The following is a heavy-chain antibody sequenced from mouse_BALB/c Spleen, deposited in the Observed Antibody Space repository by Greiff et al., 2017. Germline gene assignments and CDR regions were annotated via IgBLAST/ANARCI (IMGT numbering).Heavy chain of an antibody. CDR1: GFTFSSYA. V-gene: IGHV5-6-5*01. J-gene: IGHJ2*01. CDR2: ISSGGST. Sequence: EVQRVESGGGLVKPGGSLKLSCAASGFTFSSYAMSWVRQTPEKRLEWVASISSGGSTYYPDSVKGRFTISRDNARNILYLQMSSLRSEDTAIYYCARGEGTTVVGQDYWGQGTTLTVSS. CDR3: ARGEGTTVVGQDY. D-gene: IGHD1-1*01.